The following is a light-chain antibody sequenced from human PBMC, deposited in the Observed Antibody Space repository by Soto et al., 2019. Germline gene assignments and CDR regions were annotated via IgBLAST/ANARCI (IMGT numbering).Light chain of an antibody. CDR2: DAS. J-gene: IGKJ5*01. Sequence: EIVLIQSPATLSLSPGERATLSCRASQSVSSYLAWYQQKPGQAPRLLIYDASNRATGVPTRFSGSRSGTDFTLTISSLEPEDFAVYYCQQRSNWPITFGQGTRLEIK. CDR3: QQRSNWPIT. V-gene: IGKV3-11*01. CDR1: QSVSSY.